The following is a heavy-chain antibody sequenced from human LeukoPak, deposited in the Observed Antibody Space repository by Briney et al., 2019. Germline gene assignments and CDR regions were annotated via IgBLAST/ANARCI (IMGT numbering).Heavy chain of an antibody. J-gene: IGHJ4*02. CDR2: ISGSGGST. Sequence: GWSLRLSCAASGFTFSSYAMIWVRQAPGKGLEWVSAISGSGGSTYYADSVKGRFTISRDNSKNTLYLQMNSLRDEDTAVYYCAKAVGWLQLFDYWGQGTLVTVSS. CDR3: AKAVGWLQLFDY. CDR1: GFTFSSYA. D-gene: IGHD5-24*01. V-gene: IGHV3-23*01.